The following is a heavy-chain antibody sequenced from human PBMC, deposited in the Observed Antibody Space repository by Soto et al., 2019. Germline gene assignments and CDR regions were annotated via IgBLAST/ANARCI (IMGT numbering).Heavy chain of an antibody. D-gene: IGHD3-16*01. V-gene: IGHV5-10-1*01. CDR1: GYSFTSYW. Sequence: GESLKISCKGSGYSFTSYWISWVRQMPGKGLEWMGRIDPSDSYTNYSPSFQGHVTISADKSISTAYLQWSSLKASDTAMYYCARRLKRTDYYYYGMDVWGQGTTVTVSS. CDR3: ARRLKRTDYYYYGMDV. J-gene: IGHJ6*02. CDR2: IDPSDSYT.